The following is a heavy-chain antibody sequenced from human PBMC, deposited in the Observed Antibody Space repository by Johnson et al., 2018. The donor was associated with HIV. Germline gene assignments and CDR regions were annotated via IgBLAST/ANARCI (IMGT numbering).Heavy chain of an antibody. CDR3: ASGWGIVVSDAFDI. D-gene: IGHD6-19*01. V-gene: IGHV3-11*04. Sequence: QVQLVEYGGGVVQPGRYLRLSCAASGFTFSDYYMSWIRQAPGKGLEWISYISSSGSTIYYADSVKGRFTISRDNAKNSLYLQMNSLRAEDTAVYYCASGWGIVVSDAFDIWGQGTMVTVSS. CDR1: GFTFSDYY. CDR2: ISSSGSTI. J-gene: IGHJ3*02.